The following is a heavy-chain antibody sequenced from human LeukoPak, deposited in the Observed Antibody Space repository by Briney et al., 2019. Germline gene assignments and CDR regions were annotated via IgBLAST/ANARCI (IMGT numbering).Heavy chain of an antibody. J-gene: IGHJ4*02. CDR2: IISKTDGGTT. V-gene: IGHV3-15*05. Sequence: GGSLRLSCAASGFTFSNAWMSWVRQAPGKGLEWVGRIISKTDGGTTDYAAPVKGRFTFSRDDSKNTLYLQMNSLKTEDTAVYYCIKSSGDWHWGQGTLVTVSS. D-gene: IGHD2-21*02. CDR1: GFTFSNAW. CDR3: IKSSGDWH.